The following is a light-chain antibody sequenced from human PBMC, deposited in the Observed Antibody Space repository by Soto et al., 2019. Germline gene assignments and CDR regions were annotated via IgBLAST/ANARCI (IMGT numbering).Light chain of an antibody. Sequence: QSVLTQPASVSESPGQSITISCTGTSSDVGGYNYVSWYQQHPGKAPKLMIYDVSNRPSGVSNRFSGSKSGNTASLTISGLQAEDEADYYCSSYTSSSTSWVFGGGTKLTVL. CDR1: SSDVGGYNY. J-gene: IGLJ3*02. CDR3: SSYTSSSTSWV. V-gene: IGLV2-14*01. CDR2: DVS.